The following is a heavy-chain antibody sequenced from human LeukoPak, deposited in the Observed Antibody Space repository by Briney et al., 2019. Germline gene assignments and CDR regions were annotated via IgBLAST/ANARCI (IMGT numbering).Heavy chain of an antibody. Sequence: GRSLRLSCAASGFTFSSYGMHWVRQAPCKGLEWVAVISYDGSNKYYADSVKGRFTISRDNSKNTLYLQMNSLRAEDTAVYYCAKDQRIASYGYYFDYWGQGTLVTVSS. D-gene: IGHD5-18*01. CDR1: GFTFSSYG. CDR2: ISYDGSNK. V-gene: IGHV3-30*18. J-gene: IGHJ4*02. CDR3: AKDQRIASYGYYFDY.